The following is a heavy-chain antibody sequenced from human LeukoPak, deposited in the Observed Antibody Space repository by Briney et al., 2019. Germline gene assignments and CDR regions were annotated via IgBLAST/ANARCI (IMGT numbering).Heavy chain of an antibody. V-gene: IGHV4-59*01. CDR1: GGSICSYC. CDR3: ARVSPNYYDSSGYYYLRAFDI. J-gene: IGHJ3*02. Sequence: SETLSLTCTVSGGSICSYCWNWIRQPPGKGLEWIGYIYYSGCNNYNPSLQSRVTISVDTSKNQFSLKLSSVTAADTAVYYCARVSPNYYDSSGYYYLRAFDIWGQGTMVTVSS. D-gene: IGHD3-22*01. CDR2: IYYSGCN.